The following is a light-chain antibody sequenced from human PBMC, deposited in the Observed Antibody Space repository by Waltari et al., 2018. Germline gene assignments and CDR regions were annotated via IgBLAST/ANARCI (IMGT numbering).Light chain of an antibody. Sequence: QSALTQPASVSGSPGQSITLSCTGTSSDVRSYNLVSWYQQYPGKVPKLMIYEVIKRPSGVSNRFSGSKYGNTASLTISGLQAEDEADYYCCSYAGRSIWVFGGGTKVTVL. CDR3: CSYAGRSIWV. J-gene: IGLJ3*02. CDR1: SSDVRSYNL. V-gene: IGLV2-23*02. CDR2: EVI.